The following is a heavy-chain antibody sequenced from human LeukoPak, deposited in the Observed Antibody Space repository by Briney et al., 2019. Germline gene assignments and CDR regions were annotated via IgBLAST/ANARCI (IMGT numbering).Heavy chain of an antibody. CDR1: GCTFDDSG. J-gene: IGHJ4*02. V-gene: IGHV3-20*04. Sequence: PVGSRRLSCAASGCTFDDSGMSSVRQAPGQGLESASGLNLNGGSTGYADSVKGRFTISRDNAKNSLYLQMNSLRAEDTALYYCARARGSGGSGSYSFFDYWGQGTLVTVSS. CDR3: ARARGSGGSGSYSFFDY. CDR2: LNLNGGST. D-gene: IGHD3-10*01.